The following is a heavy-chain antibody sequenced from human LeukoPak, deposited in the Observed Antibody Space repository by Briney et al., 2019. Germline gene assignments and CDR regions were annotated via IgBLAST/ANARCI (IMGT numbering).Heavy chain of an antibody. Sequence: SETLSLTCTVSGGSITSYYWAYIRQPAGKGLEWIGRIHTSGSTNYNPSLKSRVTMSVDTSKNQFSLNLSSVTAADTAMYYCAREFSGTSIAARVFDSWGQGTLVTVSS. CDR1: GGSITSYY. D-gene: IGHD6-6*01. CDR3: AREFSGTSIAARVFDS. J-gene: IGHJ4*02. CDR2: IHTSGST. V-gene: IGHV4-4*07.